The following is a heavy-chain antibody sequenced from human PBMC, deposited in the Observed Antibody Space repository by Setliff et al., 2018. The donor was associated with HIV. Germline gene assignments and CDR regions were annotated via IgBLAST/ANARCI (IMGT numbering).Heavy chain of an antibody. V-gene: IGHV1-8*01. CDR2: MNPNSGNT. J-gene: IGHJ6*02. CDR3: ASSWSRVPYYGLDV. D-gene: IGHD6-13*01. CDR1: GHTFTSYD. Sequence: ASVKVSCKAFGHTFTSYDINWVRQATGRGLEWMGWMNPNSGNTGYAQKFQGRVTMTRNTSISTAYMELSSLRSEDSAVYYCASSWSRVPYYGLDVWGQGTTVTVSS.